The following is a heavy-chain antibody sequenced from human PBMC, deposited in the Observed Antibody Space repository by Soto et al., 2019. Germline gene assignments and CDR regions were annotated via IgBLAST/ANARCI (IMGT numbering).Heavy chain of an antibody. CDR1: GGSISGYY. CDR3: ARWYSSGWIDY. V-gene: IGHV4-59*08. J-gene: IGHJ4*02. D-gene: IGHD6-19*01. Sequence: PSETLSLTCTVSGGSISGYYWSWIRQPPWKGLEWIAYIYYSGTTNYNPSLKSRVTISVDTSKNQFSLKLSSVTAADTAVYYCARWYSSGWIDYWGQGTLVTVSS. CDR2: IYYSGTT.